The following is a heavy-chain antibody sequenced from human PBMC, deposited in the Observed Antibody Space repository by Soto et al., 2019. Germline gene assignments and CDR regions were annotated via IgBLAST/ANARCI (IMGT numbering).Heavy chain of an antibody. J-gene: IGHJ5*02. CDR2: ISSSSSYI. V-gene: IGHV3-21*01. D-gene: IGHD3-10*01. CDR3: ATTRRYGSGPSPPRWFDP. CDR1: GFTFSSYS. Sequence: RLSCAASGFTFSSYSMNWVRQAPGKGLEWVSSISSSSSYIYYADSVKGRFTISRDNAKNSLYLQMNSLRAEDTAVYYCATTRRYGSGPSPPRWFDPWGQGTLVTVSS.